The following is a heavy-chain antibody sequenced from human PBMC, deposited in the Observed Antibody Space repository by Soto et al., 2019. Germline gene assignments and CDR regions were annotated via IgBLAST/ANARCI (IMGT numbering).Heavy chain of an antibody. D-gene: IGHD6-19*01. V-gene: IGHV3-23*01. CDR1: GFTFSSYA. CDR3: ASGGYSSGWYENAFDI. CDR2: ISGSGGST. J-gene: IGHJ3*02. Sequence: GGSLRLSCAASGFTFSSYAMSWVRQAPGKGLEWVSAISGSGGSTYYADSVKGRFTISRDNSKNTLYLQMNSLRAEDTAEYYCASGGYSSGWYENAFDIWGQGTMVTVSS.